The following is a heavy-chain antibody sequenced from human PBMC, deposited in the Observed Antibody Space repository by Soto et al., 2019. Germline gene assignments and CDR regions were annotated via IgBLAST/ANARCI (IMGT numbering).Heavy chain of an antibody. CDR3: AHSDGGYEIIYFDF. J-gene: IGHJ4*02. CDR1: GFSFTTAGVA. D-gene: IGHD5-12*01. CDR2: IYYNDDR. V-gene: IGHV2-5*01. Sequence: SGPTLGNPTQTLTLTCTFSGFSFTTAGVAVGWIRQTPGGALEWLTLIYYNDDRRFSPSLKTRLTITGDTSKNQVVLSLTNVGPGDTATYFCAHSDGGYEIIYFDFWGQGIPVTVSS.